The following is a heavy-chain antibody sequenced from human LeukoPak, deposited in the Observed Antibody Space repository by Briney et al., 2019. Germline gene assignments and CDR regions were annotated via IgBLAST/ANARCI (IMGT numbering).Heavy chain of an antibody. D-gene: IGHD2-15*01. V-gene: IGHV1-3*01. CDR1: GYTFTNYA. CDR2: INPGNGDT. CDR3: ARERWHCRVNCYSVYYYALDV. J-gene: IGHJ6*02. Sequence: WASVKVSCKGSGYTFTNYAVHWVRQAPGQRLEWLGWINPGNGDTKYSQNFQGRVTVTSDTSAATAYVELNSLTSEGTAVYYCARERWHCRVNCYSVYYYALDVWGQGTTVTVSS.